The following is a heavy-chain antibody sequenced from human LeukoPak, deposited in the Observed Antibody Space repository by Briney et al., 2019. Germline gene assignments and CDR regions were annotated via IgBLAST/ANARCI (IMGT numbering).Heavy chain of an antibody. Sequence: ASVKVSCKTSGYTFTSYYMHWVRQAPGQGLEWMGWINTNTGNPTYAQGFTGRFVFSLDTSVSTAYLQISSLKAEDTAVYYCARDTAGTTDYWGQGTLVTVSS. CDR3: ARDTAGTTDY. V-gene: IGHV7-4-1*02. CDR1: GYTFTSYY. D-gene: IGHD6-19*01. J-gene: IGHJ4*02. CDR2: INTNTGNP.